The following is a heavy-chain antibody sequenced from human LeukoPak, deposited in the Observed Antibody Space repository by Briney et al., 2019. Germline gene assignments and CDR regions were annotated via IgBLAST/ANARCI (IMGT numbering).Heavy chain of an antibody. CDR2: ISAYNGNT. CDR3: AIGIVGAHTVDY. Sequence: ASVKVSCKASGYTFTSYGISWVRQAPGQGLEWMGWISAYNGNTNYAQNIQGRVTMTTDTSTSTAYMELRSLRSDVTAVYYCAIGIVGAHTVDYWGQGTLVTVSS. V-gene: IGHV1-18*01. CDR1: GYTFTSYG. D-gene: IGHD1-26*01. J-gene: IGHJ4*02.